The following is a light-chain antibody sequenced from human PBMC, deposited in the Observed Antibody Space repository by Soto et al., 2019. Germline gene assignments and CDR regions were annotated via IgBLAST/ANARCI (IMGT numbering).Light chain of an antibody. J-gene: IGLJ2*01. CDR2: DVR. Sequence: QSALTQPSSMSGSPGQSITISCTGTSSDIGAYEDVSWYQQRPGRAPKVLIYDVRIRPSEVSNRFSGSKSGDTASLTISGLQAEDEAVYYCASKTTSSPVLFGGGTHLTVL. V-gene: IGLV2-14*03. CDR3: ASKTTSSPVL. CDR1: SSDIGAYED.